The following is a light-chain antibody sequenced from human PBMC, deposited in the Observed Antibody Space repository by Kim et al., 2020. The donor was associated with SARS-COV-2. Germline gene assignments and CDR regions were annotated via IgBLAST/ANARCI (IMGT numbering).Light chain of an antibody. CDR2: GAS. V-gene: IGKV3-20*01. J-gene: IGKJ4*01. Sequence: ENVLTQSPGTLSLSPGERATLSCRASQSVSNSYLAWYQHKPGQAPRLVIYGASSRATGIPDRFSGSGSGTDFTLTISRLEPEDSAVYYCQQYGRSITFGGGTKVDIK. CDR1: QSVSNSY. CDR3: QQYGRSIT.